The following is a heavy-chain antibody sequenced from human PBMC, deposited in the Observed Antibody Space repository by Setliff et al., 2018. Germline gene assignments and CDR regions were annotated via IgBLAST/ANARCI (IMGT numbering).Heavy chain of an antibody. CDR1: GGSFSGYY. CDR2: INHSGST. CDR3: ARGRIQLWKYYLDY. D-gene: IGHD5-18*01. V-gene: IGHV4-34*01. J-gene: IGHJ4*02. Sequence: LTCAVYGGSFSGYYWSWIRQPPGKGLEWIGEINHSGSTNYNPSLKSRVTISVDTSKNQFSLKLSSVTAADTAVYYCARGRIQLWKYYLDYWGQETLVTVSS.